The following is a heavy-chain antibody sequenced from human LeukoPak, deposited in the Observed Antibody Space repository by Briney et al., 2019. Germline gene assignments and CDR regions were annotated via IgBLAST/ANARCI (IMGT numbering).Heavy chain of an antibody. CDR1: GFTLSTYW. CDR3: ARDACSGYDHGDNWFDP. J-gene: IGHJ5*02. D-gene: IGHD5-12*01. V-gene: IGHV3-74*01. Sequence: GGSLRLSCEASGFTLSTYWMHWVRQAPGKGLVWVSHINGDGSSTFYADSVKGRFTISRDNARNTVHLQMNSLRAEDTAVYYCARDACSGYDHGDNWFDPWGQGTLVTVSS. CDR2: INGDGSST.